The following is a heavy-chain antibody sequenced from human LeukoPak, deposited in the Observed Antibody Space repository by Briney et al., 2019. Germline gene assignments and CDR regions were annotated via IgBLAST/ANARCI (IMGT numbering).Heavy chain of an antibody. V-gene: IGHV3-48*02. Sequence: GGSLRLSCAASGFTFSNAWMSWVRQAPGKGLEWVSYISSSSSTIYYADSVKGRFTISRDNAKNSLYLQMNSLRDEDTAVYYCARDNIAAAGTLSDYWGQGTLVTVSS. CDR2: ISSSSSTI. CDR1: GFTFSNAW. CDR3: ARDNIAAAGTLSDY. J-gene: IGHJ4*02. D-gene: IGHD6-13*01.